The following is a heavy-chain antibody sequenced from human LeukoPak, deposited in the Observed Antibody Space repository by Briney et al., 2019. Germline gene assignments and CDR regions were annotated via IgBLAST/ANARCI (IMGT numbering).Heavy chain of an antibody. J-gene: IGHJ4*02. Sequence: PSETLSLTCAVYGGSFSGYYWSWIRQPPGKGLEWIGEINHSGSTNYNPSLKSRVTISVDTSKNQFSLKLSSVTAADTAVYYCARDDGYCSSTSCYRGEALDYWGQGTQVTVSS. CDR3: ARDDGYCSSTSCYRGEALDY. V-gene: IGHV4-34*01. CDR1: GGSFSGYY. D-gene: IGHD2-2*01. CDR2: INHSGST.